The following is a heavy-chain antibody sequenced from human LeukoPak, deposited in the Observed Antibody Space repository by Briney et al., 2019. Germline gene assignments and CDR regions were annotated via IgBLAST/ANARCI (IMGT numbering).Heavy chain of an antibody. CDR1: GFTFDDYA. CDR3: ASLGDTMIVAVDY. Sequence: GRSLRLFCAASGFTFDDYAMHWVRQAPGKGLEWVSGISWNSGSIGYADSVKGRFTISRDNAKNTLYLQMNSLRAEDTAVYYCASLGDTMIVAVDYWGQGTLVTVSS. J-gene: IGHJ4*02. CDR2: ISWNSGSI. D-gene: IGHD3-22*01. V-gene: IGHV3-9*01.